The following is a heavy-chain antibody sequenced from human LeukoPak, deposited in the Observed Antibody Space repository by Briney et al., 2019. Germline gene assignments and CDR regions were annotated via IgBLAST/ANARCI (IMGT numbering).Heavy chain of an antibody. J-gene: IGHJ4*02. V-gene: IGHV3-48*03. D-gene: IGHD6-6*01. Sequence: GGSLRLSCAASGFTFSSYEMNWVRQAPGKGLEWVSYISSSGSTIYYADSVKGRFTISRDNAKNSLYLQMNSLRAEDTAVYYCARDQYSSSSGSFDYWGQGTLVTVSS. CDR2: ISSSGSTI. CDR3: ARDQYSSSSGSFDY. CDR1: GFTFSSYE.